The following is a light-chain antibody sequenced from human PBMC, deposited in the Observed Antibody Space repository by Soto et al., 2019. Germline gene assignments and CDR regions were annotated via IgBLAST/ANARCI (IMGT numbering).Light chain of an antibody. CDR1: QSVLYSSNNKNY. Sequence: DIVMTQSPDSLAVSLGERATINCKSSQSVLYSSNNKNYLAWYQQKPGQPPKLLIYWASTRESGVPDRFSGSGSGTDFTLTIGSLQAEDVAVYYCQQYYTGRTFGQGTKVEI. CDR3: QQYYTGRT. CDR2: WAS. V-gene: IGKV4-1*01. J-gene: IGKJ1*01.